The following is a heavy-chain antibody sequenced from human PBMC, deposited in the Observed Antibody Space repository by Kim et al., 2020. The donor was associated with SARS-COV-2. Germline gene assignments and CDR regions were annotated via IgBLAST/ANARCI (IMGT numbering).Heavy chain of an antibody. J-gene: IGHJ3*02. CDR1: GYTFTGYY. CDR2: INPNSGGT. D-gene: IGHD7-27*01. CDR3: ASPELGTGGDAFDI. V-gene: IGHV1-2*02. Sequence: ASVKVSCKASGYTFTGYYMHWVRQAPGQGLEWMGWINPNSGGTNYAQKFQGRVTMTRDTSISTAYMELSRLRSDDTAVYYCASPELGTGGDAFDIWGQGTMVTVSS.